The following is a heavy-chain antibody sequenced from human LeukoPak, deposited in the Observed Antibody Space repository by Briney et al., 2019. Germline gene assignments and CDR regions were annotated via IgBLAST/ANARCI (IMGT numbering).Heavy chain of an antibody. V-gene: IGHV3-48*03. CDR2: ISSGASTM. Sequence: GGSLRLSCAASGFTFNTYPMNWVRQAPGKGLEWVAYISSGASTMYYADSVKGRFTISRDDAKNSLFLQMNSLRAEDTAVYYCALLAVASDFDYWGQGTLVTVSS. CDR1: GFTFNTYP. J-gene: IGHJ4*02. D-gene: IGHD6-19*01. CDR3: ALLAVASDFDY.